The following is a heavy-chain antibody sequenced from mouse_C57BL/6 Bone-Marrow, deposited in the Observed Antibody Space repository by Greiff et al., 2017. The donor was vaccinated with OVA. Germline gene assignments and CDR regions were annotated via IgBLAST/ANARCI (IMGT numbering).Heavy chain of an antibody. CDR2: IYPGSGST. D-gene: IGHD2-3*01. J-gene: IGHJ1*03. CDR3: ARTGWLLPWYFDV. Sequence: QVHVKQPGAELVKPGASVKMSCKASGYTFTSYWITWVKQRPGQGLEWIGDIYPGSGSTNYNEKFKSKATLTVDTSSSTAYMQLSSLTSEDSAVYYCARTGWLLPWYFDVWGTGTTVTVSS. V-gene: IGHV1-55*01. CDR1: GYTFTSYW.